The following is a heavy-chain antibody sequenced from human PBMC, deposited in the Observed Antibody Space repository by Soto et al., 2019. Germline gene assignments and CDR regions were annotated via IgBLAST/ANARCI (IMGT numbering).Heavy chain of an antibody. J-gene: IGHJ5*02. CDR3: ARAGPRGITKFRGVKGDWFDP. Sequence: SETLSLTCAVYGGSFSGYYWSWIRQPPGKGLEWIGEINHSGSTNYNPSLKSRVTISVDTSKNQFSLKLSSVTAADTAVYYCARAGPRGITKFRGVKGDWFDPWGQGTLVTVSS. V-gene: IGHV4-34*01. CDR2: INHSGST. D-gene: IGHD3-10*01. CDR1: GGSFSGYY.